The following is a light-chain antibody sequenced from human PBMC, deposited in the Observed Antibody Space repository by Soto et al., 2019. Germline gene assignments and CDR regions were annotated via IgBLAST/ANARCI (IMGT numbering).Light chain of an antibody. V-gene: IGLV2-14*01. J-gene: IGLJ1*01. CDR1: SSDVGGYNF. CDR3: SSYTSSSTLV. Sequence: QSALTQPASVSGSAGQSITISCTGTSSDVGGYNFVSWYQQHPGKAPKLMIYDVNTRPSGVSNRFSGSKSGNTASLTISGLQAKDEADYYCSSYTSSSTLVFGTGTKLTVL. CDR2: DVN.